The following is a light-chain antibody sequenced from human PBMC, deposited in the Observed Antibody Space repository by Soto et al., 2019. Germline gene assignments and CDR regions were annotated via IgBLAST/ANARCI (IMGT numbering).Light chain of an antibody. CDR2: DAS. CDR3: QQRSNWPPT. J-gene: IGKJ3*01. Sequence: EIVLTQSPATLSLSPGERATLSCRASQSVSSYLAWYQQKPGQAPRLLIYDASNRATGIPARFSGSGSGTDFTLTISSLATEDFAVYYCQQRSNWPPTFGPATKVDIK. CDR1: QSVSSY. V-gene: IGKV3-11*01.